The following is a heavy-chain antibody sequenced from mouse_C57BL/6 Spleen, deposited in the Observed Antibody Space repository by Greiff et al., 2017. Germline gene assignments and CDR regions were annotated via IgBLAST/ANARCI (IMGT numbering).Heavy chain of an antibody. CDR1: GYAFSSSW. CDR3: ARFGFSDYAMDY. D-gene: IGHD6-2*01. CDR2: IYPGDGDT. J-gene: IGHJ4*01. Sequence: QVQLKQSGPELVKPGASVKISCKASGYAFSSSWMNWVKQRPGKGLEWIGRIYPGDGDTNYNGKFKGKATLTADKSSSTAYMQLSSLTSEDSAVYFCARFGFSDYAMDYWGQGTSVTVSS. V-gene: IGHV1-82*01.